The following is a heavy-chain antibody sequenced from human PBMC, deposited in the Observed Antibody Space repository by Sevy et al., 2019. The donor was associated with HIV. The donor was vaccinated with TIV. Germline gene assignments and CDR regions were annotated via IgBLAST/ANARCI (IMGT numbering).Heavy chain of an antibody. CDR2: FDPEDGDPEDGKT. CDR3: ATTKDYYDSSGYPFDS. V-gene: IGHV1-24*01. D-gene: IGHD3-22*01. Sequence: ASVKVSCKVSGYTLTKLSMHWVRQTPGKGLEWMTTFDPEDGDPEDGKTIYEQKFLGRVTMTEDTSTDTAYMELSSLRSEDTAVYYCATTKDYYDSSGYPFDSWGQGTLVTVSS. J-gene: IGHJ4*02. CDR1: GYTLTKLS.